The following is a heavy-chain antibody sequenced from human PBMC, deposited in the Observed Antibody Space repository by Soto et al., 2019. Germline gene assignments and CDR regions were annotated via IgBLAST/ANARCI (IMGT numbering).Heavy chain of an antibody. CDR3: ARVSYDILTGSHYGMDV. Sequence: QVQLQESGPGLVKPSETLSLTCTVSGGSISSYYWSWIRQPPGKGLEWIGYIYYSGSTNYNPSLKSRVTLSVDTSKNQFSLKLSSVTAADTAVYYCARVSYDILTGSHYGMDVWGQGTTVTVSS. V-gene: IGHV4-59*01. J-gene: IGHJ6*02. CDR2: IYYSGST. D-gene: IGHD3-9*01. CDR1: GGSISSYY.